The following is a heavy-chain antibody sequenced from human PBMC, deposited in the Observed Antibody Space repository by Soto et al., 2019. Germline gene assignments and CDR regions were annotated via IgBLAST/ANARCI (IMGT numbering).Heavy chain of an antibody. CDR3: ARDRGDGSSSY. D-gene: IGHD3-10*01. Sequence: QVQLVQSGAEVKKPGSSVKVSCKASGGTFSSYTISWVRQAPGQGLEWMGRIIPILGIANYAQKFQGRVTITADKATSTAYMELSSLRSEDTAVYYCARDRGDGSSSYWGQGTLVTVSS. CDR2: IIPILGIA. V-gene: IGHV1-69*08. J-gene: IGHJ4*02. CDR1: GGTFSSYT.